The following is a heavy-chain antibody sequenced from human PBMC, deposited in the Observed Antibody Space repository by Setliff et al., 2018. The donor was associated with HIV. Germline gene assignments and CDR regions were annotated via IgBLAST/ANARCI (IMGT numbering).Heavy chain of an antibody. V-gene: IGHV3-48*01. CDR1: GFTFSSYN. J-gene: IGHJ4*02. Sequence: PGGSLRLSCAASGFTFSSYNMNWVRQAPGKGLEWVSYISSSSSTIYYADSVKGRFTISRDNAKNSLYLQMNSLRAEDTAVYYCARARTGTTHYWGQGTLVTVSS. D-gene: IGHD1-7*01. CDR3: ARARTGTTHY. CDR2: ISSSSSTI.